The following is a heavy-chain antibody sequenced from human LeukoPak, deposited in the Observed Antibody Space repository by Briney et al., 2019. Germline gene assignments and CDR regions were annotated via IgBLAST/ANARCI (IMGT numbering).Heavy chain of an antibody. D-gene: IGHD3-10*01. J-gene: IGHJ5*02. V-gene: IGHV1-69-2*01. Sequence: ATVKISCKVSGYTFTDYYMHWVQQAPGKGLEWMGPVDPEDGETIYAEKFQGRVTITADTSTDTAYMELSSLRSEDTAVYYCATTMVRGVIRFDPWGQGTLVTVSS. CDR2: VDPEDGET. CDR3: ATTMVRGVIRFDP. CDR1: GYTFTDYY.